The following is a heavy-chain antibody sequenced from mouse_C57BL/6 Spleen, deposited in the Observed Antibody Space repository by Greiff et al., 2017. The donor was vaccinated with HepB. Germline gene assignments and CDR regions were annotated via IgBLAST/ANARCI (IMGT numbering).Heavy chain of an antibody. J-gene: IGHJ4*01. D-gene: IGHD1-1*01. CDR1: GYTFTDYE. Sequence: VQLQQSGAELVRPGASVTLSCKASGYTFTDYEMHWVKQTPVHGLEWIGAIDPETGGTAYNQKFKGKAILTADKSSSTAYMELRSLTSEDSAVYYSTRMITTVVDYYAMDYWGQGTSVTVSS. V-gene: IGHV1-15*01. CDR2: IDPETGGT. CDR3: TRMITTVVDYYAMDY.